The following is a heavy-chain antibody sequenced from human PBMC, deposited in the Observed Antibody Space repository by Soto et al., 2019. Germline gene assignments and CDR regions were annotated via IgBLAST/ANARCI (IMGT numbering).Heavy chain of an antibody. D-gene: IGHD6-19*01. Sequence: GASVKVSCKASGGTFSSYAISWVRQAPGRGLEWMGGIIPLFGTTNYAQKFRGRVTVTADESTSTVYMEVRSLRFEDTAVYYCARAHGSSGYNWFDPSGQGTLVTVSS. V-gene: IGHV1-69*13. J-gene: IGHJ5*02. CDR2: IIPLFGTT. CDR1: GGTFSSYA. CDR3: ARAHGSSGYNWFDP.